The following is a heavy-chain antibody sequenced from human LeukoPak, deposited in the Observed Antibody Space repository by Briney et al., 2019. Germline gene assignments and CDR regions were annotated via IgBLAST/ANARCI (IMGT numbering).Heavy chain of an antibody. V-gene: IGHV4-34*01. J-gene: IGHJ4*02. D-gene: IGHD3-10*01. Sequence: PSETLSLTCAVYGGSFSGYYWSWIRQPPGKGLEWIGEINHSGSTNYDPSLKSRVTISVDTSKNQFSLKLSSVTAADTAVYYCATRYYYGSGSYNDYSGQGTLVTVSS. CDR2: INHSGST. CDR3: ATRYYYGSGSYNDY. CDR1: GGSFSGYY.